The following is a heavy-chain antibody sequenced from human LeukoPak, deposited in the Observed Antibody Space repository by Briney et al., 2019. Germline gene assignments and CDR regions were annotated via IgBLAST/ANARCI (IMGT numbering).Heavy chain of an antibody. CDR1: GFTFSKYW. V-gene: IGHV3-74*01. Sequence: GGSLRLSCAASGFTFSKYWMLWVRQAPGKGLESVSRINTDGTVTTYADSVKGRFTVSRDNADNTMFLQMNSVSDGDTAVYYCATKQWLAPPPDSWGQGTPVTVSS. J-gene: IGHJ4*02. D-gene: IGHD6-19*01. CDR2: INTDGTVT. CDR3: ATKQWLAPPPDS.